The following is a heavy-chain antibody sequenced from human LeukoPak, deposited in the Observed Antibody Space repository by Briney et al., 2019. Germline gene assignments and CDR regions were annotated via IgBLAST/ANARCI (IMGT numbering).Heavy chain of an antibody. CDR1: GFTFTSYS. CDR2: ISGGGGST. Sequence: GGSLRLSCAASGFTFTSYSMNWVRQAPGKGLKWVSTISGGGGSTYYADSVKGRFTISRDNSKNTLYLQVNSLRAEDTAVYYCAKGGKWDVTPFDYWGQGTLVTVSS. CDR3: AKGGKWDVTPFDY. J-gene: IGHJ4*02. V-gene: IGHV3-23*01. D-gene: IGHD1-26*01.